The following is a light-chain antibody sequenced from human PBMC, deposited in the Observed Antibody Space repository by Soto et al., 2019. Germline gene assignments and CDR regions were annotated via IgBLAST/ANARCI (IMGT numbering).Light chain of an antibody. CDR1: SSDVGGYNY. V-gene: IGLV2-14*03. CDR2: DVS. J-gene: IGLJ1*01. Sequence: QSVLTQPASVSGSPGQSITISCTGTSSDVGGYNYVSWYQQHPGKVPKLMIYDVSNRPSGVSNRFSGSKSGNTASLTISGLQAEDEADYYCSSYTSSSTYVFGIGTRSPS. CDR3: SSYTSSSTYV.